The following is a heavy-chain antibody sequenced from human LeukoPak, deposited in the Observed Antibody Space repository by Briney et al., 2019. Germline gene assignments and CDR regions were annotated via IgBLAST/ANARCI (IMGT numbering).Heavy chain of an antibody. J-gene: IGHJ4*02. D-gene: IGHD3-22*01. V-gene: IGHV4-61*02. CDR2: IYTSGST. CDR3: ARFAEDYHDAY. Sequence: SETLSLTCTVSGGSISSSSYYWSWIRQPAGKGLEWIGRIYTSGSTNYNPSLKSRVTISVDTSKNQFSLKLSSVTAADTAVYYCARFAEDYHDAYWGQGTLVTVSS. CDR1: GGSISSSSYY.